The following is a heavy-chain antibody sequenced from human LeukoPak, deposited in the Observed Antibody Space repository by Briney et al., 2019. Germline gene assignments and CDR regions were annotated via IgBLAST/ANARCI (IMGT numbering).Heavy chain of an antibody. CDR3: ARARVPIAVAGLYYFDY. Sequence: ASVKVCCKASGYTFTSYGISWVRQAPGQGLEWMGWISAYRGNTNYAQKLQGRVTMTRDTSSNSAYMDLTRLKSDDTAVYYCARARVPIAVAGLYYFDYWGQGALVTVSS. CDR2: ISAYRGNT. CDR1: GYTFTSYG. D-gene: IGHD6-19*01. V-gene: IGHV1-18*01. J-gene: IGHJ4*02.